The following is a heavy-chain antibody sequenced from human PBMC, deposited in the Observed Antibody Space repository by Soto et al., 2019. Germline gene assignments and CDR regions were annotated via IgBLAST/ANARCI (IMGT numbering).Heavy chain of an antibody. D-gene: IGHD3-16*02. J-gene: IGHJ4*02. Sequence: DVQLVESGGALVKPGGSLRLSCAASGITLSNSGMSWVRQAPGGGREWVARILSVSDGERTDYAAPVRGRFSISRDDSKNTLHLEMNTLKTEDTGVYYCNTYDYIRGSDRYRWAYWGQGTPVTVSS. CDR1: GITLSNSG. CDR3: NTYDYIRGSDRYRWAY. CDR2: ILSVSDGERT. V-gene: IGHV3-15*02.